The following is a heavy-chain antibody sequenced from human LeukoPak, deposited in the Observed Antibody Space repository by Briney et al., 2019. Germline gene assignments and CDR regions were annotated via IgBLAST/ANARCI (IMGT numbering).Heavy chain of an antibody. CDR3: ARDSSGDY. V-gene: IGHV1-2*02. CDR1: GYTFTRYG. D-gene: IGHD6-19*01. Sequence: ASVKVSCKASGYTFTRYGISWVRQAPGQGLEWMGWINPNSGGTNYAQKFQGRVTMTRDTSITTVYMELSGLRYDDTAVYYCARDSSGDYWGQGTLVTVSS. CDR2: INPNSGGT. J-gene: IGHJ4*02.